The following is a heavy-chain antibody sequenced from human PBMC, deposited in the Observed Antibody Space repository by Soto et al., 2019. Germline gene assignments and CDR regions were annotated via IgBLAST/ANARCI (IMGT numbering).Heavy chain of an antibody. CDR2: IKSKFDGGRI. CDR1: GFTFSGAW. J-gene: IGHJ4*02. Sequence: VHLVESGGGTVKPGGSLRISCAASGFTFSGAWMSWVRQAPGKGLEWVGRIKSKFDGGRIDYAASVKGRFSISRDDSTNTLFLQMNSLKTEDTAVYFCTTSVTGTPRAIDYWGQGTLVTVSS. D-gene: IGHD1-7*01. CDR3: TTSVTGTPRAIDY. V-gene: IGHV3-15*01.